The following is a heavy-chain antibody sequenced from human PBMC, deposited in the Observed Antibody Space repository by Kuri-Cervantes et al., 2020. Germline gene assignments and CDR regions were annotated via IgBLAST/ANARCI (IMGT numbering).Heavy chain of an antibody. J-gene: IGHJ6*02. D-gene: IGHD5-18*01. V-gene: IGHV3-30-3*01. CDR1: GFTFSNFA. CDR2: ISYDGSNK. Sequence: GGSLRLSCAASGFTFSNFAMHWVRQAPGKGLEWVAVISYDGSNKYYADSVKGRFTISRDNSKNTLYLQMNSLRAEDTAVYYCAKDQRIQLWLGDYYYGMDVWGQGTTVTVSS. CDR3: AKDQRIQLWLGDYYYGMDV.